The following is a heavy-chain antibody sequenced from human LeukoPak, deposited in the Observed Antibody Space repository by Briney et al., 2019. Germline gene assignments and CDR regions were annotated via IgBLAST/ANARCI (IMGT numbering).Heavy chain of an antibody. V-gene: IGHV3-23*01. CDR2: ISGSGGST. Sequence: GGSLRLSXAASGFTFSSYAMSWVRQAPGKGLEWDSAISGSGGSTYYADSVKGRFTISRDNSKNTLYLQMNSLRAEDTAVYYCAKDFYYDSSNYDWGQGTLVTVSS. CDR1: GFTFSSYA. CDR3: AKDFYYDSSNYD. D-gene: IGHD3-22*01. J-gene: IGHJ4*02.